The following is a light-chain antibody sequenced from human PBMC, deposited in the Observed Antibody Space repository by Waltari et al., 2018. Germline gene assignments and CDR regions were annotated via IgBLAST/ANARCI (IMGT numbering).Light chain of an antibody. CDR2: DVT. CDR3: CSYAGSWV. J-gene: IGLJ3*02. CDR1: GSDGGDFNY. Sequence: QSALTQPRSVSGSPGQSVTISCTGTGSDGGDFNYVSWYQQPPGKAPKLVIYDVTKRPSGVPDRFSGSKSGNSASLTVSGLQGEDEADYYCCSYAGSWVFGGGTKLTVL. V-gene: IGLV2-11*01.